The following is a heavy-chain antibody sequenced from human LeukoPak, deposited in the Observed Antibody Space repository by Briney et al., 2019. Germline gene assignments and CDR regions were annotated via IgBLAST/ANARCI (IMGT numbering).Heavy chain of an antibody. V-gene: IGHV3-53*01. J-gene: IGHJ6*03. CDR2: IYSGGST. D-gene: IGHD3-22*01. CDR1: GFTVSSNY. Sequence: GGSLRLSCAASGFTVSSNYMSWVRQAPGKGLEWVSVIYSGGSTYYADSVKGRFTISRDNCKNTLYLQMNSLRAEDTAVYYCARSSYYYDSSGYYHYYMDVWGKGTTVTVSS. CDR3: ARSSYYYDSSGYYHYYMDV.